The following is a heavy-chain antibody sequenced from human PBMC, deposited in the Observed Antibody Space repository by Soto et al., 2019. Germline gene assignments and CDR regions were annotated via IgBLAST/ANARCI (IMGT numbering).Heavy chain of an antibody. J-gene: IGHJ5*02. V-gene: IGHV3-15*01. CDR3: TTDEWA. D-gene: IGHD1-26*01. CDR1: GFTFTNAW. CDR2: IKSKTDGGTT. Sequence: EVQLVESGGGLVKPGGSLRLSCAASGFTFTNAWMSWVRQAPGKGLEGVGHIKSKTDGGTTDYAAPVKGRFTISRDDSKNTLNLEMNSLKTEDTAVYYCTTDEWAWGQGTLVTVSS.